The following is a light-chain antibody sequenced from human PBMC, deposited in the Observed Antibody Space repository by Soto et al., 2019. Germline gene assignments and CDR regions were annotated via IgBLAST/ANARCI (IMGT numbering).Light chain of an antibody. J-gene: IGLJ1*01. V-gene: IGLV1-40*01. CDR3: QSYDSSLSGSYV. Sequence: QSVLTQPPSVSGAPGQRVTISCTGSSSNIGAGYDVHWYQRLPGTSPKVLIYGNNNRPSGVPDRFSGSKSGTSASLAITGLKAEDEDDYYCQSYDSSLSGSYVFGTGTKVTVL. CDR2: GNN. CDR1: SSNIGAGYD.